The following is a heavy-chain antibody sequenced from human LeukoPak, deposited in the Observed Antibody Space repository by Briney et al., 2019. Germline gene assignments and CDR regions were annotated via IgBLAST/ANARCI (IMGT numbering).Heavy chain of an antibody. CDR2: FSRSGSTT. J-gene: IGHJ3*02. Sequence: GGSLRLSCAASGFTFSSYWMSWVRQAPGKGLEWISYFSRSGSTTYYADSVKGRFTISRDNAKNSLYLQMNSLRVEDTAVYYCAREGGDGYNLGDAFDIWGQGTMVTVSS. D-gene: IGHD5-24*01. CDR1: GFTFSSYW. V-gene: IGHV3-48*04. CDR3: AREGGDGYNLGDAFDI.